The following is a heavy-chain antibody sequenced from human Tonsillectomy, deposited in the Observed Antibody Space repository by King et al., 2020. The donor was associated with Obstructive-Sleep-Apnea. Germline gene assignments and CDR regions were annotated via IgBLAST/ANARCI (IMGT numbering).Heavy chain of an antibody. D-gene: IGHD6-13*01. J-gene: IGHJ3*02. Sequence: QLQESGPGLVKASETLSLTCTVSGGSITSFYWSWIRQPPGKGLEWIGYIHYSGSTNYNPSLKSRVTISVDTSKNQFSLKLSSVTAADTAVYYCARVAYSSSWSERADAFDIWGQGTMVTVSS. CDR2: IHYSGST. CDR1: GGSITSFY. CDR3: ARVAYSSSWSERADAFDI. V-gene: IGHV4-59*01.